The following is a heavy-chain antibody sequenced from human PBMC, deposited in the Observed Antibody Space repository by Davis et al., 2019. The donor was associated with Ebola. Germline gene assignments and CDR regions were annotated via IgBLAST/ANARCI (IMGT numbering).Heavy chain of an antibody. J-gene: IGHJ4*02. D-gene: IGHD1-26*01. Sequence: ASVKVSCKASGYTFTSYDINWVRQATGQGLEWMGWMNPNSGNTGYAQKFQGRVTMTRNTSINTAYMEPSSLRSEDTAVYFCARDSSGVVGANDFDYWGQGTLVTVSS. CDR1: GYTFTSYD. V-gene: IGHV1-8*01. CDR2: MNPNSGNT. CDR3: ARDSSGVVGANDFDY.